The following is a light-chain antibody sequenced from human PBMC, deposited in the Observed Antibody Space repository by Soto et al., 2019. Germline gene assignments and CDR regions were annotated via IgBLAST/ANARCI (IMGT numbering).Light chain of an antibody. CDR3: QQYEIYPLT. V-gene: IGKV1-5*03. CDR1: QRVSDY. CDR2: KTS. Sequence: DIRMTQSPSTLSASVGDRVTITCRASQRVSDYLAWYQQRPGKVPKLLIYKTSTLERGVPSRFSGSGSGTEFTLTISTLQPDDFATYYCQQYEIYPLTFGGGTKVDFK. J-gene: IGKJ4*01.